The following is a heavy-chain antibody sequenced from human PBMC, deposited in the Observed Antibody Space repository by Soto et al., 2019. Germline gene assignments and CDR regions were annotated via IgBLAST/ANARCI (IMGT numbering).Heavy chain of an antibody. CDR2: IYYRGTT. V-gene: IGHV4-31*01. J-gene: IGHJ4*02. CDR3: ARATESHYFDY. Sequence: SETLSITCTLSGASITSSGYYWSWIRLHPGEGLEWIGYIYYRGTTYYNPSLKSPVTISTETSKKEFSLTLTSVTAADTAVYYCARATESHYFDYWGRGILVTVS. CDR1: GASITSSGYY.